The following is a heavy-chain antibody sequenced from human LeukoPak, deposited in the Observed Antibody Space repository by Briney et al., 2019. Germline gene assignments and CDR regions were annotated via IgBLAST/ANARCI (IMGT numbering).Heavy chain of an antibody. D-gene: IGHD3-10*02. J-gene: IGHJ6*04. CDR2: ICSSGSTI. CDR3: AKLGITMIGGV. CDR1: GFIFSGYG. Sequence: PGGSLRLSCAASGFIFSGYGMSWVRQAPGKGLEWVSYICSSGSTIYYADSVKGRFTISRDNAKNSLYLQMNSLRAEDTAVYYCAKLGITMIGGVWGKGTTVTISS. V-gene: IGHV3-48*04.